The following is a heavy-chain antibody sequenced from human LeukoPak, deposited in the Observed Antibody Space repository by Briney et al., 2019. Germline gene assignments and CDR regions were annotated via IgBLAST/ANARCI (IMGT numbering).Heavy chain of an antibody. CDR3: ARDGSAAGNTAFDI. Sequence: KPSETLSLTCTVSGGSISSYYWSWIRQPAGKGLEWIGRIYTSGSTNYNPSLKSRVTMSVDTSKNQSSLKLSSVTAADTAVYYCARDGSAAGNTAFDIWGQGTMVTVSS. V-gene: IGHV4-4*07. D-gene: IGHD6-13*01. CDR1: GGSISSYY. CDR2: IYTSGST. J-gene: IGHJ3*02.